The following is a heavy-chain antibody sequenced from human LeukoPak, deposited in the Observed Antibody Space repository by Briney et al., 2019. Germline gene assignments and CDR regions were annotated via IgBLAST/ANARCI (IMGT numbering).Heavy chain of an antibody. V-gene: IGHV3-33*08. CDR2: IWYDGSNK. CDR3: ARGGPEWPLDY. J-gene: IGHJ4*02. Sequence: KPGGSLRLSCVVSGLTFSSYAMTWVRQAPGKGLEWVAVIWYDGSNKYYADSVKGRFTISRDNSKNTLYLQMNSLRAEDTAVYYCARGGPEWPLDYWGQGTLVTVSS. CDR1: GLTFSSYA. D-gene: IGHD3-3*01.